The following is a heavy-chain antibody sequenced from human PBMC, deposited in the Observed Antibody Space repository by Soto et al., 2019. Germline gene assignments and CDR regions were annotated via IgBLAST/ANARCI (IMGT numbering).Heavy chain of an antibody. CDR3: ARDHGDYVFVY. CDR1: GGTIRSPDW. J-gene: IGHJ4*02. CDR2: XFXSXXX. V-gene: IGHV4-4*02. Sequence: LSLTCGVSGGTIRSPDWCTWVRQPPGKGLEXSXXXFXSXXXNXXXXLKSRVTISVDTSKNQFSLKLSSVTAADTAVYYCARDHGDYVFVYWGQGTLVTVSS. D-gene: IGHD4-17*01.